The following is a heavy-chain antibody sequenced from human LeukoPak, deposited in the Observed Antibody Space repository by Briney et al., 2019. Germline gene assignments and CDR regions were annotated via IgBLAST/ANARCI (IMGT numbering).Heavy chain of an antibody. Sequence: PGGSLRLSCAASGFTFSSYAMSWVRQAPGKGLEWVSAISGSGGSTYYADSVKGRFTISRDNSKNTLYLQMNSLRAEDTAVYYCAKYRRDTAMVTVERGRYYFDYWGQGTLVTVSS. CDR1: GFTFSSYA. V-gene: IGHV3-23*01. CDR3: AKYRRDTAMVTVERGRYYFDY. CDR2: ISGSGGST. D-gene: IGHD5-18*01. J-gene: IGHJ4*02.